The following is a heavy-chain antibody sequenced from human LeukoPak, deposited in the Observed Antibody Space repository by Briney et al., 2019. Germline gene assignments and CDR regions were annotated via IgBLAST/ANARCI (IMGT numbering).Heavy chain of an antibody. D-gene: IGHD4/OR15-4a*01. CDR2: INHSGST. J-gene: IGHJ6*03. V-gene: IGHV4-34*01. Sequence: SETLSLTCAVYGGSFSGYYWSWIRQPPGKGLEWIGEINHSGSTNYNPSLKSRVTISVDTSKNQFSLKLSSVTAADTAVYYCARVDYGNYYYWTSGAKGPRSPSP. CDR3: ARVDYGNYYYWTS. CDR1: GGSFSGYY.